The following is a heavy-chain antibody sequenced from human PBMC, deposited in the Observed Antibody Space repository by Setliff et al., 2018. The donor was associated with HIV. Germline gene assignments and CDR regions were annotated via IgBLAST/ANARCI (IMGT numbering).Heavy chain of an antibody. D-gene: IGHD5-18*01. J-gene: IGHJ4*02. CDR1: GYTFTTYV. Sequence: ASVKVSCKASGYTFTTYVMHWVRQAPGQRLEWMGWINTVNGYTKYSQNFQGRVTITRDTSASTAYMDLGSLRSEDTAVYYCARQSIRGFSYGYDYWGQGTLVTVSS. CDR2: INTVNGYT. V-gene: IGHV1-3*04. CDR3: ARQSIRGFSYGYDY.